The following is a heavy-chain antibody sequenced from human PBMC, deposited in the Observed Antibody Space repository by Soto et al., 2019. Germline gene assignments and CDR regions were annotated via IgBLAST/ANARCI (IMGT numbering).Heavy chain of an antibody. CDR3: ARRLMYYDILTDYYWPDAFDI. Sequence: SETLSLTCTVSGGSISSYYWSWIRQPPGKGLEWIGYIYYSGSTNYNPSLKSRVTISVDTSKNQFSLKLSSVTAADTAVYYCARRLMYYDILTDYYWPDAFDIWGQGTMVTVSS. D-gene: IGHD3-9*01. V-gene: IGHV4-59*01. CDR1: GGSISSYY. CDR2: IYYSGST. J-gene: IGHJ3*02.